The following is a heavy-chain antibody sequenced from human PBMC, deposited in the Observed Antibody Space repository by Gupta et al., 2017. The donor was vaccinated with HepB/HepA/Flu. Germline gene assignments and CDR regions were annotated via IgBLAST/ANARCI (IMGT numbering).Heavy chain of an antibody. CDR1: GFTVRNKY. CDR2: IYPAGFT. D-gene: IGHD1-26*01. V-gene: IGHV3-53*01. CDR3: ATDGSQSNGWPRGWNFDL. J-gene: IGHJ2*01. Sequence: EVQLVESGGGLVEPGGARRLTCEASGFTVRNKYMSWVRQAPGKWLEWVSLIYPAGFTAHADSVKVRFSISKDNSTHTLYLDLKTVRLEATALYFCATDGSQSNGWPRGWNFDLWGRGTLVTVSS.